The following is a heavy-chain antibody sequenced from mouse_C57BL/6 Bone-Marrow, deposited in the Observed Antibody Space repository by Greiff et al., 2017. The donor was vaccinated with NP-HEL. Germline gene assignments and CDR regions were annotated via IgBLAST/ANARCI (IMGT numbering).Heavy chain of an antibody. D-gene: IGHD1-1*01. J-gene: IGHJ1*03. V-gene: IGHV5-4*03. CDR3: ARGLLLGWYFDV. CDR1: GFTFSSYA. CDR2: ISDGGSYT. Sequence: EVKVVESGGGLVKPGGSLKLSCAASGFTFSSYAMSWVRQTPEKRLEWVATISDGGSYTYYPDNVKGRFTISRDNAKNNLYLQMSHLKSEDTAMYYCARGLLLGWYFDVWGTGTTVTVSS.